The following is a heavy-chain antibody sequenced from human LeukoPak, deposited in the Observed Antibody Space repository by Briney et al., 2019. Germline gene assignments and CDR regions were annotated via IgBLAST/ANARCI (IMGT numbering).Heavy chain of an antibody. J-gene: IGHJ4*02. D-gene: IGHD3-16*02. V-gene: IGHV3-23*01. CDR1: GFTFSDYA. Sequence: PGGSLRLSCVASGFTFSDYAMSWVRQAPGKGLEWVSGISDSGGSTYYADSAKGRCTISRDNSKNTVSLQMNSLRAEDTAVYFCARHDSFIPYWGQGTLVTVTS. CDR2: ISDSGGST. CDR3: ARHDSFIPY.